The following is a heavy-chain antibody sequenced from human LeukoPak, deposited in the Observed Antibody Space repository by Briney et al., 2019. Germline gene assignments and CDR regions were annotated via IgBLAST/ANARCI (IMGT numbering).Heavy chain of an antibody. Sequence: PSETLSLTCTVSGGSINNYYWSWIRQPAGKGLEWIGRIYTRGSTNYNPSLKSRVTMSVDTSKNQFSLKLSSVTAADTAVYCARGRYCSADICSGGDAYDIWGQGTMVSVSS. CDR1: GGSINNYY. CDR3: ARGRYCSADICSGGDAYDI. J-gene: IGHJ3*02. CDR2: IYTRGST. D-gene: IGHD2-15*01. V-gene: IGHV4-4*07.